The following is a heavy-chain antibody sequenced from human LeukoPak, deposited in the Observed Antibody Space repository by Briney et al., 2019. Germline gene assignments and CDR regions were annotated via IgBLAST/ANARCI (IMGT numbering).Heavy chain of an antibody. Sequence: PGGSLRLSCAASGFTFSSYAMSWVRQAPGKGLEWVSAISGSGGSTYYADSVKGRFTISRDNSKNTLYLQMNSLRAEDTAVYYCAKCRVTGYSSSWYCFDYWGQGTLVTVSS. CDR2: ISGSGGST. V-gene: IGHV3-23*01. CDR3: AKCRVTGYSSSWYCFDY. CDR1: GFTFSSYA. J-gene: IGHJ4*02. D-gene: IGHD6-13*01.